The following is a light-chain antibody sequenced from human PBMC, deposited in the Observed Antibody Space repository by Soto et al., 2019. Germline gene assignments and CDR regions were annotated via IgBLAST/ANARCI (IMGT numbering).Light chain of an antibody. J-gene: IGLJ1*01. CDR3: CSFAGGFYV. CDR1: SSDVGGYNY. V-gene: IGLV2-11*01. CDR2: DVS. Sequence: QPVLTQPPSVSGSPGQSVTISCTGTSSDVGGYNYVSWYQQHPGKAPKVIIFDVSKRPSGVPDRFSGSKSGSTASLTISGLQPDDEGDYYCCSFAGGFYVVGTGTKLTVL.